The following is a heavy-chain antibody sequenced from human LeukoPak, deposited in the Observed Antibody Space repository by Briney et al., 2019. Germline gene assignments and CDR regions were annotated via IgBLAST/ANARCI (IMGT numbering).Heavy chain of an antibody. V-gene: IGHV3-66*01. D-gene: IGHD5-18*01. CDR3: ARRGGYSYGFYYYYYMDV. J-gene: IGHJ6*03. CDR1: GFTVSSNY. Sequence: GGSLRLSCAASGFTVSSNYMSWVRQAPGKGLEWVSVIYSGGSTYYADSVKGRFTIARDNSKNTLYLQMNSLRAEDTAVYYCARRGGYSYGFYYYYYMDVWGKGTTVTISS. CDR2: IYSGGST.